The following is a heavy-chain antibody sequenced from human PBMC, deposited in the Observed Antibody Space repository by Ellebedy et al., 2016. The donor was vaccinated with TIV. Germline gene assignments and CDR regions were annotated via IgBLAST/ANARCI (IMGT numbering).Heavy chain of an antibody. J-gene: IGHJ4*02. CDR3: AKDLPQWGDFWGGYPLDY. Sequence: GGSLRLXCAASGFTFSSYAMSWVRQAPGKGLEWVSYISSSSSTIYYADSVKGRFTISRDNSKNTLYLQMNSLRAEDTAVYYCAKDLPQWGDFWGGYPLDYWGQGTLVTVSS. CDR2: ISSSSSTI. D-gene: IGHD3-3*01. V-gene: IGHV3-48*01. CDR1: GFTFSSYA.